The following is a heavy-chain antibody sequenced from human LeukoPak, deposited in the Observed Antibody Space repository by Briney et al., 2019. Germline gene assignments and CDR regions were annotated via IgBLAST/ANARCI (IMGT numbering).Heavy chain of an antibody. D-gene: IGHD4-23*01. J-gene: IGHJ6*02. CDR3: ARDKGTVVTPWYYYGMDV. CDR1: GFTVSSNY. V-gene: IGHV3-53*01. Sequence: GGSLRLSCAASGFTVSSNYMSWVRQAPGKGLEWVSVIYSGGSTYYADSVKGRFTISRDNSKNTLYLQMNSLRAEDTAVYYCARDKGTVVTPWYYYGMDVWGQGTTVTVSS. CDR2: IYSGGST.